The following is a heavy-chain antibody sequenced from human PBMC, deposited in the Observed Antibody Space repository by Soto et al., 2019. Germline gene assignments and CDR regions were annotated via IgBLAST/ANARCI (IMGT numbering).Heavy chain of an antibody. Sequence: ASVKVSCKTSGDTFTRYYFIWMRQAPGQGLEWMGWISAYNGNTDYAQKFQDRVTMTTDTSTSTAYMEVRSLGSDDTAVYYCARGGTWNYHYYFEYWGQGTLVTVSS. CDR2: ISAYNGNT. V-gene: IGHV1-18*01. CDR1: GDTFTRYY. CDR3: ARGGTWNYHYYFEY. J-gene: IGHJ4*02. D-gene: IGHD1-7*01.